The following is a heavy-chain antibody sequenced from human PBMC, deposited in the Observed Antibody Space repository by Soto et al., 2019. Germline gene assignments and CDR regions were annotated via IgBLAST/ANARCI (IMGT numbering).Heavy chain of an antibody. V-gene: IGHV4-30-4*01. J-gene: IGHJ6*02. CDR3: ARAAWDSSGYSWQLDV. D-gene: IGHD3-22*01. Sequence: SETLSLTCTVSGGSISSGDYYWSWIRQPPGKGLEWIGYIYYSGSTYYNPSLKSRVTISVDTSKNQFSLKLSSVTAADTAVYYCARAAWDSSGYSWQLDVWGQGTTVTVSS. CDR1: GGSISSGDYY. CDR2: IYYSGST.